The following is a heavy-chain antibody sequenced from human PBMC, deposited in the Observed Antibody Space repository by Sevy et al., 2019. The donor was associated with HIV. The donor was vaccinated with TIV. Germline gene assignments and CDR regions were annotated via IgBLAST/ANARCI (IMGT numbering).Heavy chain of an antibody. CDR2: IRSKAYGGTT. D-gene: IGHD3-10*01. CDR3: TCGETPFPSLLLWFRELEFSAQDDAFDI. Sequence: GGSLRLSCTASGFTFGDYAMSWFRQAPGKGLEWVGFIRSKAYGGTTEYAASVKGRFTISRDDSKSLAYLQMNSLKTEDTAVYYCTCGETPFPSLLLWFRELEFSAQDDAFDIWGQGTMVTVSS. V-gene: IGHV3-49*03. CDR1: GFTFGDYA. J-gene: IGHJ3*02.